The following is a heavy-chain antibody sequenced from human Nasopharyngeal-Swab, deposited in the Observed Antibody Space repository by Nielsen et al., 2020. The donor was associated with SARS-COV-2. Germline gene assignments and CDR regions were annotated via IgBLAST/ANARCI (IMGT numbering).Heavy chain of an antibody. CDR3: AQKKVYYDFWSGISTAWFDP. V-gene: IGHV4-34*01. CDR1: GGSFSGYY. Sequence: SETLSLTCAVYGGSFSGYYWSWIRQPPGKGLEWIGEINHSGSTNYNPSLKSRVTISVDTSKNQFSLKLSSVTAADTAMYYCAQKKVYYDFWSGISTAWFDPWGQGTLVTVSS. J-gene: IGHJ5*02. CDR2: INHSGST. D-gene: IGHD3-3*01.